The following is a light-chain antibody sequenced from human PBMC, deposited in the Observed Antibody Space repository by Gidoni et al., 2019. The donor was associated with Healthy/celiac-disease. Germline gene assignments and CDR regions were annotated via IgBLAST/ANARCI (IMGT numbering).Light chain of an antibody. CDR1: QGISND. J-gene: IGKJ1*01. CDR2: AAS. V-gene: IGKV1-27*01. CDR3: QKYNNALKT. Sequence: IQMPHSPSSLSASVGDRVTITCRASQGISNDLIWYQQKPGKVPKLLIYAASTLQTGVPSRFSGSGSGTDFTLTISSLQPEDVATYYCQKYNNALKTFGQXTKVEIK.